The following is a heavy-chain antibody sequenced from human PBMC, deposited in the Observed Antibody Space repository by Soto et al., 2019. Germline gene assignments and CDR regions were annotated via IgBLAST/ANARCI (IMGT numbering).Heavy chain of an antibody. J-gene: IGHJ4*02. CDR1: GFTLTSSA. CDR3: AKGGGDLTPFDY. V-gene: IGHV1-46*03. CDR2: IDPSGGST. D-gene: IGHD2-21*01. Sequence: ASVKVSCKASGFTLTSSALQGVRQAPGQRLEWMGIIDPSGGSTSYAQKFQGRVTMTRDTSTSTVYMELSSLRSEDTAVYYCAKGGGDLTPFDYWGQGTLVTVSS.